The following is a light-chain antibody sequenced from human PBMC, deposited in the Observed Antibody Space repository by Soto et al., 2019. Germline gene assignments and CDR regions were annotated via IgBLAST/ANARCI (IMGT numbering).Light chain of an antibody. CDR3: QQHGSSPPIT. J-gene: IGKJ5*01. CDR2: GAY. Sequence: DIVMTQSPDSLAVAPWEGATLSCRASQSVSSNLAWYQQKPGQAPRLLIYGAYSRATGIPDRFSGSGSGTDFTLTISRLEPEDFAVYYCQQHGSSPPITCGQGTRLEIK. V-gene: IGKV3-20*01. CDR1: QSVSSN.